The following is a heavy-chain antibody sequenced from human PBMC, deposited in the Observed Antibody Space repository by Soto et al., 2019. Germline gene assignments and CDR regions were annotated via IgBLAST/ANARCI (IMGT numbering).Heavy chain of an antibody. CDR2: IYYTGST. V-gene: IGHV4-61*01. J-gene: IGHJ6*02. Sequence: HVHLQESGPRLVKPSETLSLTCTVSGGSVSSESHYWSWIRQTPGKGLEWIGYIYYTGSTNYNPSLKGRVTMSVDTSRDQVSLRLRSVTRADTAVYYCARDQYYFRTRSYYFAMEFWGQGTKVT. CDR1: GGSVSSESHY. D-gene: IGHD3-16*01. CDR3: ARDQYYFRTRSYYFAMEF.